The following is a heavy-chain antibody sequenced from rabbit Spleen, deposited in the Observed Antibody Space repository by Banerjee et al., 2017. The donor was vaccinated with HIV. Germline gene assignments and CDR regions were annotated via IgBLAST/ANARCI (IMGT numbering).Heavy chain of an antibody. V-gene: IGHV1S40*01. CDR3: ASAYSGIYFDL. CDR1: GFVVSSSYY. CDR2: LDAGSSGSN. Sequence: QSLEESGGDRVKSGTSLTLSCTASGFVVSSSYYMCWVRQAPGKGLECIACLDAGSSGSNYYTSWSKSRFAISQTSSTTVTLRMTSLTAADTSTYYCASAYSGIYFDLWGQGTLVTVS. D-gene: IGHD6-1*01. J-gene: IGHJ4*01.